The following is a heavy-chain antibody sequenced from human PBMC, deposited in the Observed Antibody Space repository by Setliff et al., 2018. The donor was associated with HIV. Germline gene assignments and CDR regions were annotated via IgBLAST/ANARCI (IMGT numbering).Heavy chain of an antibody. CDR1: GGSISNYY. V-gene: IGHV4-59*01. J-gene: IGHJ4*02. CDR2: VQYVGPA. Sequence: SETLSLTCTVSGGSISNYYWSWIRQPPGKGLEWIGYVQYVGPANYNPSLQSRPTLSIDTSKNQFSLKLISVTAADTAVYYCARGEPPASRSGLLYWGQGMLVTVS. CDR3: ARGEPPASRSGLLY. D-gene: IGHD3-22*01.